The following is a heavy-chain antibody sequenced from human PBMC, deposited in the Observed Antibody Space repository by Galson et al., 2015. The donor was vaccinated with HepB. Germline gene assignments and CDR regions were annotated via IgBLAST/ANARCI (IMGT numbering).Heavy chain of an antibody. V-gene: IGHV1-3*01. Sequence: SVKVSCKASGYTFTSYAMHWVRQAPGQRLEWMGWINAGNGNTKYSQKFQGRVTITRDTSASTAYMELSSLRSEDTAVYYCARDPPSGWAPVFDYWGQGTLVTVSS. CDR1: GYTFTSYA. CDR2: INAGNGNT. CDR3: ARDPPSGWAPVFDY. J-gene: IGHJ4*02. D-gene: IGHD6-19*01.